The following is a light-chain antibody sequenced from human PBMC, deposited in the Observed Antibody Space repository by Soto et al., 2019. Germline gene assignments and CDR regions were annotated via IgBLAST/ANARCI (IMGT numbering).Light chain of an antibody. CDR2: KSS. CDR1: QSISRS. CDR3: QQFNTSPWT. V-gene: IGKV1-5*03. Sequence: DIQMAQSPSTLSASVGDRVTVTCRASQSISRSLAWYQHQPGRAPKLLIYKSSILESGVPSRFSGSGSGTEFTLTISSLQPDDFATYYCQQFNTSPWTFGQGTKVDIK. J-gene: IGKJ1*01.